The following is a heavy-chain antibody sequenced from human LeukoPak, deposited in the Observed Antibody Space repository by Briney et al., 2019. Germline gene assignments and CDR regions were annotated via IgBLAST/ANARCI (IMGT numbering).Heavy chain of an antibody. Sequence: ASVKVSCKASGYTFTSYYMHWVRQAPGQGLEWMGIINPSGGSTSYAQKLQGRVTMTTDTSTSTAYMELRSLRSDDTAVYYCARVGGYSEFDYWGQGTLVTVPS. CDR1: GYTFTSYY. CDR2: INPSGGST. CDR3: ARVGGYSEFDY. V-gene: IGHV1-46*01. D-gene: IGHD5-12*01. J-gene: IGHJ4*02.